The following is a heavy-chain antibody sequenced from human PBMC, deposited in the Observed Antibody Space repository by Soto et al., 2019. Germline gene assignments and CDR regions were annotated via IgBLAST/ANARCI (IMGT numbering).Heavy chain of an antibody. V-gene: IGHV3-21*02. J-gene: IGHJ6*02. CDR3: ARDPQQRLADSYYYVMDV. Sequence: EVQLVESGGGLVKPGGSLRLSCAASGFTFSRYGMNWVRQAPGKGVELVSSISGLSSFIYYADLVKGRFTVSRDNAKNSLFVQMNSLTAEDTAVYYCARDPQQRLADSYYYVMDVWGQGTTVIVSS. D-gene: IGHD6-25*01. CDR1: GFTFSRYG. CDR2: ISGLSSFI.